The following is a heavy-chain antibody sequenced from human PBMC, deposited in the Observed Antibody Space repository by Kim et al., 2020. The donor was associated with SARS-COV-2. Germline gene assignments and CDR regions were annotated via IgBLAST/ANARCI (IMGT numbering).Heavy chain of an antibody. V-gene: IGHV3-15*01. Sequence: VKGRFPISRDSSKNTLYLQMNSLNTEDTAVYDCTTAVGGRYYYYGMDVWGQGTTVTVSS. CDR3: TTAVGGRYYYYGMDV. J-gene: IGHJ6*02. D-gene: IGHD3-16*01.